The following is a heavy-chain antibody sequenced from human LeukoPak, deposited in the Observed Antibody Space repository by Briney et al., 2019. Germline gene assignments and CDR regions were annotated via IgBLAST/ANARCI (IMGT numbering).Heavy chain of an antibody. CDR1: GGSFSGYY. D-gene: IGHD2-15*01. J-gene: IGHJ1*01. CDR2: INHSGST. CDR3: ARGYCSGGSCGAGEYFQH. Sequence: SETLSLTCAVYGGSFSGYYWSWIRQPPGKGLEWIGEINHSGSTNYNPSLKSRVTLSVDTSKNQFSLKLSSVTAADTAVYYCARGYCSGGSCGAGEYFQHWGQGTLVTVSS. V-gene: IGHV4-34*01.